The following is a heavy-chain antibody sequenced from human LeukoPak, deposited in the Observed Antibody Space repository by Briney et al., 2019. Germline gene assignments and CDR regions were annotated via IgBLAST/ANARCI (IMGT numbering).Heavy chain of an antibody. J-gene: IGHJ4*02. D-gene: IGHD2-15*01. CDR2: ISANGGST. CDR1: GFIFSSYA. Sequence: GGSLRLSCAASGFIFSSYAMSWVRQAPGKGLEWVSAISANGGSTYYADSVKGRFTISRDNSKNTLYLQMNSLRAEDTAVYYCAKESTPWYFDYWGQGTLVTVSS. CDR3: AKESTPWYFDY. V-gene: IGHV3-23*01.